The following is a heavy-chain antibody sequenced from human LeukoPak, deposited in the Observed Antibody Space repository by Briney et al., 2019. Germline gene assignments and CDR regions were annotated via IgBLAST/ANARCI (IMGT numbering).Heavy chain of an antibody. D-gene: IGHD6-13*01. Sequence: ASVKVSCKAAGYTFTDYYMHWVRQAPGQGLEWKVWINLYRGGTKYAPKFQGRVTITIDTSITTAYLGLTRLTSDDTAVDYCSRGEGSSIDYWGQGNLVPVS. CDR2: INLYRGGT. CDR1: GYTFTDYY. V-gene: IGHV1-2*02. CDR3: SRGEGSSIDY. J-gene: IGHJ4*02.